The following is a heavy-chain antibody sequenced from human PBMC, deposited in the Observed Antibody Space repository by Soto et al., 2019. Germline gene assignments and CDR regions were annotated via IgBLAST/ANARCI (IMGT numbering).Heavy chain of an antibody. CDR2: IYPGDSDT. CDR1: GYSFTSYW. Sequence: PGESLKISCKGSGYSFTSYWIGWVRQMPGKGLEWMGIIYPGDSDTRYSPSFQGQVTISADKSFSTAYLQWSSLKASDTAMYYWARQGIAAAGRGAFDIWGQGTMVTVPS. J-gene: IGHJ3*02. D-gene: IGHD6-13*01. V-gene: IGHV5-51*01. CDR3: ARQGIAAAGRGAFDI.